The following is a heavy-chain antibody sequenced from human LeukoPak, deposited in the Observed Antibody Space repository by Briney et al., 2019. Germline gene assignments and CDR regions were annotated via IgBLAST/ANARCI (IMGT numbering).Heavy chain of an antibody. CDR1: GGSISSYY. CDR2: IYYSGST. D-gene: IGHD3-22*01. J-gene: IGHJ4*02. CDR3: ARRTYFYDSSGYYFDY. Sequence: SETLSLTCTVSGGSISSYYWSWVRQPPGKGLECIGYIYYSGSTNYNPSLKSRVTISVDTSKNQFSLKLSSVTAADTAVYYCARRTYFYDSSGYYFDYWGQGTLVTVSS. V-gene: IGHV4-59*01.